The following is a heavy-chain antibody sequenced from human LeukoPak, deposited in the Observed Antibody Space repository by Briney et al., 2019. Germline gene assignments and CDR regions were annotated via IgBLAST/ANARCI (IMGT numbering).Heavy chain of an antibody. V-gene: IGHV6-1*01. CDR1: GDSLSSNRVA. CDR3: ARGGGLEDFDY. CDR2: TYYRSKWYN. Sequence: SQTRSLTCAISGDSLSSNRVAWNWIRQSPSRGLDGLGRTYYRSKWYNDYGVSVKSRITIKPDTSKNQFSLKLKFVTPEDTAVYYCARGGGLEDFDYWGRGTLVTVSS. D-gene: IGHD3-10*01. J-gene: IGHJ4*02.